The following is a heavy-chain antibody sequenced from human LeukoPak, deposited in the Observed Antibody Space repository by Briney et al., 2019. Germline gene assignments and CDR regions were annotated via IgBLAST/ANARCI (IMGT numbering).Heavy chain of an antibody. J-gene: IGHJ4*02. CDR1: GGSISSGDYY. V-gene: IGHV4-30-4*01. D-gene: IGHD3-22*01. Sequence: SETLSLTCTVSGGSISSGDYYWSWIRQPPGKGLEWIGYIYYSGSTYYNPSLKSRVTISADTSKNQFSLKLSSVTAADTAVYYCASVNYYDSSGSIDYWGQGTLVTVSS. CDR3: ASVNYYDSSGSIDY. CDR2: IYYSGST.